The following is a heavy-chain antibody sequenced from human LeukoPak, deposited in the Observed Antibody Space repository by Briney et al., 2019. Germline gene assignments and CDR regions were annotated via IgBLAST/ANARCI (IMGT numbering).Heavy chain of an antibody. CDR3: ARALNRHIGAFEY. V-gene: IGHV3-23*01. J-gene: IGHJ4*02. CDR1: GFTFSSYA. D-gene: IGHD4/OR15-4a*01. CDR2: ISGSGGST. Sequence: GGSLRLSCAASGFTFSSYAMSWVRQAPGKGLEWVSAISGSGGSTYYADSVKGRFTISRDNSKNTLYLQMNSLRVDDTATYYCARALNRHIGAFEYWGRGALVTVSS.